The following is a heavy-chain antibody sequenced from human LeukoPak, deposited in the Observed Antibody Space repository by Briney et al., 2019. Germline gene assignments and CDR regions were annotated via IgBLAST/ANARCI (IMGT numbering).Heavy chain of an antibody. CDR1: GFTFGGYA. J-gene: IGHJ1*01. CDR2: ISCNSGSI. Sequence: GRSLRLSCAASGFTFGGYAMHWVRQAPGKGLEWVSGISCNSGSIGYADSVKGRFTISRDNAKNSLYLQMNSLRPADTALYYCAKGSPPRSGWPEYFQHWGQGTLVTVSS. D-gene: IGHD6-19*01. V-gene: IGHV3-9*01. CDR3: AKGSPPRSGWPEYFQH.